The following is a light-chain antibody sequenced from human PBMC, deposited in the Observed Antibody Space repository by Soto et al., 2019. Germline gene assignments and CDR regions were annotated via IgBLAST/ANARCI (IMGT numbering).Light chain of an antibody. Sequence: IQMTQFPSTLSASVGDTVTITCRASQSSXSWLDWYQQKPGKAPKLLXDDVSSLERGVPSRLSGSGSGTEFTLPINSLQPDDFATYYCQQANSVPRTFGGGTKVDIK. CDR3: QQANSVPRT. J-gene: IGKJ4*02. CDR1: QSSXSW. V-gene: IGKV1-5*01. CDR2: DVS.